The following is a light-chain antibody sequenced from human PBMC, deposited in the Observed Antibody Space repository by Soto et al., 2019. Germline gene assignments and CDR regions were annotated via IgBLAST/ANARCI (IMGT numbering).Light chain of an antibody. CDR2: SAS. V-gene: IGKV3-20*01. CDR1: QSVSSNY. Sequence: EIVLTQSPGTLYLSPGERATLSCRASQSVSSNYLAWYQQKPGQAPRVLIYSASSRATGIPDRFSGSGSGTDFTLTISRLEPEDFAVYYCQQYGSSPTFGQRTKVEIK. J-gene: IGKJ1*01. CDR3: QQYGSSPT.